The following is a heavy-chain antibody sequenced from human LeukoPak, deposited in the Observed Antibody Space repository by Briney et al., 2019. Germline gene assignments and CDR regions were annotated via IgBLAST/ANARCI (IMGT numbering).Heavy chain of an antibody. V-gene: IGHV1-24*01. D-gene: IGHD7-27*01. CDR2: FDPEDGET. J-gene: IGHJ3*02. Sequence: ASVEVSCKVSGYTLTELSMHWVRQAPGKGLEWMGGFDPEDGETIYAQKFQGRVTMTEDTSTDTAYMELSSLRSEDTAVYYCAPFITGESANGGFDIWGQGTMVTVSS. CDR3: APFITGESANGGFDI. CDR1: GYTLTELS.